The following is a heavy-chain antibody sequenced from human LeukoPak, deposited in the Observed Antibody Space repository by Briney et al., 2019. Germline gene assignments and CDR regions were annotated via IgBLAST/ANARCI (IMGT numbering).Heavy chain of an antibody. V-gene: IGHV4-59*01. CDR1: GGSISSYY. Sequence: ASETLSLTCTVSGGSISSYYWSWIRQPPGKGLEWIGYIYYSGSTNYNPSLKSRVTISVDTSKNQFSLKLSSVTAADTAVYYCARFGYCSSTSCYRAFDIWGQGTMVTVS. CDR2: IYYSGST. J-gene: IGHJ3*02. CDR3: ARFGYCSSTSCYRAFDI. D-gene: IGHD2-2*02.